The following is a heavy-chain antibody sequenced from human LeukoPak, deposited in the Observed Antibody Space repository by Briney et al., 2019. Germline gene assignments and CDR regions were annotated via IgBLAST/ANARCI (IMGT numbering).Heavy chain of an antibody. CDR1: GFTFSSYS. D-gene: IGHD3-3*01. J-gene: IGHJ6*02. CDR2: ISSSSSYI. V-gene: IGHV3-21*01. Sequence: GGSLGLSCAASGFTFSSYSMNWVRQAPGKGLEWVSSISSSSSYIYYADSVKGRFTISRDNAKNSLYLQMNSLRAEDTAVYYCAREGICDFWSGPMDVWGQGTTVTVSS. CDR3: AREGICDFWSGPMDV.